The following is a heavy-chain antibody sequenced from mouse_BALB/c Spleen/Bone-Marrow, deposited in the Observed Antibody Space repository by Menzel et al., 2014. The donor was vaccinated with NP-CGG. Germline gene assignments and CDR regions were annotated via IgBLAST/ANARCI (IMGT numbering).Heavy chain of an antibody. CDR3: TRQYGNYYAMDY. V-gene: IGHV1-69*02. CDR2: IYPSDSYT. Sequence: QVHVKQSGAELVRPGASVKVSCKASGYTFTSYWINWVKQRPGQGLEWIGNIYPSDSYTNYNQNFKDKATLTVDKSSSTAYMQLSSPTSEDSAVYYCTRQYGNYYAMDYWGRGTSVTVSS. J-gene: IGHJ4*01. D-gene: IGHD2-10*02. CDR1: GYTFTSYW.